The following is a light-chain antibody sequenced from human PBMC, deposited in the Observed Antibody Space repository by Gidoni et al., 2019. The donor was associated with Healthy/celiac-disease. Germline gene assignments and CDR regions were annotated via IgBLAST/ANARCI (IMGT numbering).Light chain of an antibody. Sequence: DIVMTQSPLSLPVTPGEPASISCRSSQSLLHSNGYNYLDWYLQKPGQSLQLLIYLGSNRASGVPDRFSGSGSGTDFTLKISRVEAEDVGVYYCMQARQTPRTFGQGTKVEIK. V-gene: IGKV2-28*01. CDR1: QSLLHSNGYNY. CDR3: MQARQTPRT. CDR2: LGS. J-gene: IGKJ1*01.